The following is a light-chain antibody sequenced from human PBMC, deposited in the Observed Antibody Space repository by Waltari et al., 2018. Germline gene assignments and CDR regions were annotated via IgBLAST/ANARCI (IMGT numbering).Light chain of an antibody. J-gene: IGLJ2*01. V-gene: IGLV1-44*01. CDR1: SSNIGSNT. CDR2: SNN. CDR3: AAWDDSLNAVV. Sequence: QSVLTQPPSASGTPGQRVTISCSGSSSNIGSNTVNWYQQLPGTAPKLPIYSNNPRPSGVPDRFSGSKAGTSAALAISGLQSEDEADYYCAAWDDSLNAVVFGGGTKLTVL.